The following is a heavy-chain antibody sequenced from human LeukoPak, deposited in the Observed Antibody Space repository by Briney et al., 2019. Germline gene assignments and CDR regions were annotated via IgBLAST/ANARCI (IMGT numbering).Heavy chain of an antibody. J-gene: IGHJ4*02. CDR3: ATLMVGPTDPHDY. CDR1: GFTFSSYT. Sequence: GGSLRLSCAASGFTFSSYTMNWVRQAPGKGLEWLSSISRSSSHRYYADSVKGRFTISRDNARNSVDLHMKSLRAEDTAVYYCATLMVGPTDPHDYWGQGTQVSVSS. V-gene: IGHV3-21*01. D-gene: IGHD1-26*01. CDR2: ISRSSSHR.